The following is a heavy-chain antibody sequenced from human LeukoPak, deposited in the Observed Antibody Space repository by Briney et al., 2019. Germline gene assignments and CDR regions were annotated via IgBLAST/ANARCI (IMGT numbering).Heavy chain of an antibody. Sequence: ASVKVSCKASGYTFTGYYMHWVRQAPVQGLEWMGRINPNSGGTNYAQKFQGRVTMTRDTSISTAYMELSRLRSDDTAVYYCARAFYPDYGGNSEAEYFQHWGQGTLVTVSS. J-gene: IGHJ1*01. V-gene: IGHV1-2*06. CDR2: INPNSGGT. CDR3: ARAFYPDYGGNSEAEYFQH. D-gene: IGHD4-23*01. CDR1: GYTFTGYY.